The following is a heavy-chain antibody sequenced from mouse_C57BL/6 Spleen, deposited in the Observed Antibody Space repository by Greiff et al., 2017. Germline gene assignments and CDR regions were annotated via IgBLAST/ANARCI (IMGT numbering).Heavy chain of an antibody. D-gene: IGHD2-3*01. Sequence: QVQLQQSGAELVKPGVSVKLSCKASGYTFTSYWMQWVKQRPGQGLEWIGEIDPSDSYTNYNQKFKGKATLTVDTSSSTAYMQLSSLTSEDSAVYYCARSDGYHYYAMDYWGQGTSVTVSS. J-gene: IGHJ4*01. CDR2: IDPSDSYT. CDR3: ARSDGYHYYAMDY. CDR1: GYTFTSYW. V-gene: IGHV1-50*01.